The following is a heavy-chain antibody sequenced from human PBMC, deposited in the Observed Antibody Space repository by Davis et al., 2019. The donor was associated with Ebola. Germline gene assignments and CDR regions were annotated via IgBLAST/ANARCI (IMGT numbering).Heavy chain of an antibody. CDR2: INSDGSIT. J-gene: IGHJ6*02. V-gene: IGHV3-74*01. CDR1: AFSFSDYW. D-gene: IGHD3-10*02. CDR3: ARASPPEYNVWSRNPHYHYFPMDV. Sequence: GESLKISCAASAFSFSDYWMHWVRQAPGKGLVWVSRINSDGSITDYADSVKDRFTISRDNAKNKLYLQMSSLRADDTAVYFCARASPPEYNVWSRNPHYHYFPMDVWGQGTTVTVSS.